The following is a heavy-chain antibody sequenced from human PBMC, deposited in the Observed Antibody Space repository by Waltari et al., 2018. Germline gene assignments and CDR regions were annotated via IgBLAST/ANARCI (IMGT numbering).Heavy chain of an antibody. CDR3: AKGRVAAAGMVPLNDAFDI. CDR1: GFTFSSYA. D-gene: IGHD6-13*01. V-gene: IGHV3-23*03. CDR2: IYSGGST. Sequence: EVQLLESGGGLVQPGGSLRLSCAASGFTFSSYAMSWVRQAPGKGLELVSVIYSGGSTYYADSVKGRFTISRDNSKNTLYLQMNSLRAEDTAVYYCAKGRVAAAGMVPLNDAFDIWGQGTMVTVSS. J-gene: IGHJ3*02.